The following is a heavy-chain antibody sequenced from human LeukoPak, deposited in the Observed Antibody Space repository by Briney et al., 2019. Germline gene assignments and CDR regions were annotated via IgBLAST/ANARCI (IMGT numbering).Heavy chain of an antibody. D-gene: IGHD5-12*01. CDR3: ARDSPRGYSPLYYYYYGMDV. J-gene: IGHJ6*02. CDR1: GFTFSSYW. V-gene: IGHV3-74*01. Sequence: GGSLRLSCAASGFTFSSYWMHWVRQAPGKGLVWVSRINSDGSSTSCADSVKGRFTISRDNAKNTLYLQMNSLRAEDTAVYYCARDSPRGYSPLYYYYYGMDVWGQGTTVTVSS. CDR2: INSDGSST.